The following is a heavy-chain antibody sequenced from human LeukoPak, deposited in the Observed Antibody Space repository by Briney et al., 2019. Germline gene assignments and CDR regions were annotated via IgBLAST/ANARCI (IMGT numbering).Heavy chain of an antibody. Sequence: PGGSLRLSCAASGFTFSSYSMNWVRQAPGKGLEWVSYISASSTTIYYADFVKGRFTISRDNAKNSLFLQMNSLKDEDTAVYYCARSYGYFDYWGQGTLVTVSS. CDR3: ARSYGYFDY. J-gene: IGHJ4*02. D-gene: IGHD3-10*01. CDR1: GFTFSSYS. V-gene: IGHV3-48*02. CDR2: ISASSTTI.